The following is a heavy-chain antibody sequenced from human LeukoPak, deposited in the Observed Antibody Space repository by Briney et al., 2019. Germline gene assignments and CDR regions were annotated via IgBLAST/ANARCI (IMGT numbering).Heavy chain of an antibody. J-gene: IGHJ4*02. Sequence: PGESLKISCKGSGYSFTSYWIGWVRHMPGKGLEWMGIIYPGDSDTRYSPSFQGQVTISADKSISTAYLQWSSLKASDTAMYYCARRSPMGATLYYFDYWGQGTLVTVSS. CDR2: IYPGDSDT. V-gene: IGHV5-51*01. D-gene: IGHD1-26*01. CDR1: GYSFTSYW. CDR3: ARRSPMGATLYYFDY.